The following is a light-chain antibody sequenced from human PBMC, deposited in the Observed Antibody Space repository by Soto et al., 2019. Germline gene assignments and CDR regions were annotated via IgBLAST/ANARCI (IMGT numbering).Light chain of an antibody. V-gene: IGKV3-15*01. Sequence: EIVMTQSPATLSVSPGERATLSCRASQSVSSNLAWYQQKPGQPPRRLIYDASTRATGIPARFSGSGAGTEFTLTISSLQSQDFAVYHCQQYHNWPPITFGQGTRLEIK. CDR3: QQYHNWPPIT. CDR1: QSVSSN. J-gene: IGKJ5*01. CDR2: DAS.